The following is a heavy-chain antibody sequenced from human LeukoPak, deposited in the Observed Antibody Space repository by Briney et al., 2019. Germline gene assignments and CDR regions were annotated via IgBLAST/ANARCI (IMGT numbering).Heavy chain of an antibody. V-gene: IGHV1-2*02. CDR2: INPNGCGT. J-gene: IGHJ4*02. CDR3: ARDSSSGGYSGDC. Sequence: GASVKVSCKASGYTFAAYYMHGVRQAPGQALEWMGWINPNGCGTKYAQKFQGRATMTRATSISTAYMELSTLNSDDTAVYYCARDSSSGGYSGDCWGQGTLVTVSS. CDR1: GYTFAAYY. D-gene: IGHD1-26*01.